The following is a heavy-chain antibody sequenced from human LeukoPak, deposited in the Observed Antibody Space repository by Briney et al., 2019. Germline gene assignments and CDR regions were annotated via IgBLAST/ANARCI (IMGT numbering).Heavy chain of an antibody. V-gene: IGHV4-38-2*02. D-gene: IGHD1-7*01. CDR1: GYPISTGYY. J-gene: IGHJ5*02. Sequence: SETLSLTCIVSGYPISTGYYWGWIRQPPGKGLEWIGSVDHSESTNYNPSLKSRVTISVDTSKNQFSLKLSSVTAADTAMYYCARDMNYGWDPRGQGTLVTVSS. CDR2: VDHSEST. CDR3: ARDMNYGWDP.